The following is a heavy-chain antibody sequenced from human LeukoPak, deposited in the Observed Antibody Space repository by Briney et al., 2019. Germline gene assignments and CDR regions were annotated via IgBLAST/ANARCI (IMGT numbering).Heavy chain of an antibody. D-gene: IGHD6-13*01. CDR1: GFTFSNYG. CDR3: AKEPGIAAAGKAYFDS. CDR2: VRYDGSDK. V-gene: IGHV3-30*18. J-gene: IGHJ4*02. Sequence: GRSLRLSCAASGFTFSNYGMHWVRQAPGKGLEWVAVVRYDGSDKYYTDSVKGRFTISRDNSRNTMYLQANSLRAEDTAVYYCAKEPGIAAAGKAYFDSWGQGTLVTVSS.